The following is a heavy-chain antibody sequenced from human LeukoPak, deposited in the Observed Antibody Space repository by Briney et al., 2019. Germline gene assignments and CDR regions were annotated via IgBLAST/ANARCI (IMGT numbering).Heavy chain of an antibody. J-gene: IGHJ4*02. CDR3: ARDLRGDY. CDR1: GFTFSSYA. Sequence: GGSLRLSCVASGFTFSSYAMSWVRQAPGKGLEWVSSISGSGGSTYYADSVKGRFTISRDNSKNTLYLQMNSLRDEDTAVYYCARDLRGDYWGQGTLVTVSS. V-gene: IGHV3-23*01. CDR2: ISGSGGST.